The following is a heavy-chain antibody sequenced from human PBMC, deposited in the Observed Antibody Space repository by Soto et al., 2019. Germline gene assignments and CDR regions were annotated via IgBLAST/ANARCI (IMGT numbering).Heavy chain of an antibody. V-gene: IGHV3-53*01. Sequence: GGSLRLSCVVSGVFVSSNHMSWARQAPGKGLEWVSVIHSGGDTYYAYSVKGRFTISRDNSKNTLYLQMNSLGVEDTAVYYCARVIRGSYDYWGQGNLVTVSS. J-gene: IGHJ4*02. D-gene: IGHD1-26*01. CDR2: IHSGGDT. CDR1: GVFVSSNH. CDR3: ARVIRGSYDY.